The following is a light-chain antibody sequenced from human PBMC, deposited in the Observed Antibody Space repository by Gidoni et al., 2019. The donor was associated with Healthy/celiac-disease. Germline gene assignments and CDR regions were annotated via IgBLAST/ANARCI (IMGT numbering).Light chain of an antibody. CDR3: QQSYSTPPYT. CDR2: AAS. V-gene: IGKV1-39*01. Sequence: DLQLTQSPSSLSASVGDRVTITCRASQSISSYLNWYQQKPGKAPKLLIYAASSLQSGVPSRCSGSGSGTDFTLTISSLQPEDVATDYCQQSYSTPPYTFGQGTKLEIK. J-gene: IGKJ2*01. CDR1: QSISSY.